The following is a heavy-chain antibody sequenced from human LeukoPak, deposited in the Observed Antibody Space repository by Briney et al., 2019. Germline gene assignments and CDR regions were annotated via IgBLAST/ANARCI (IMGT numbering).Heavy chain of an antibody. D-gene: IGHD1-1*01. CDR3: ARSTTGRAFGSLREIKRSREIDY. CDR2: ISWNSGSI. CDR1: GFTFDDYA. V-gene: IGHV3-9*01. Sequence: GRSLRLSCAASGFTFDDYAMHWVRHAPGKGLEWVSGISWNSGSIGYADSVKGRFTISRDNAKNSLYLQMNILRVEDTAVYYWARSTTGRAFGSLREIKRSREIDYWGQGTLVTVSS. J-gene: IGHJ4*02.